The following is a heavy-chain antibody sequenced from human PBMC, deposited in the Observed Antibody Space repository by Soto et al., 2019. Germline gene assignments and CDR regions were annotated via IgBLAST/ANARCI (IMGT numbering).Heavy chain of an antibody. J-gene: IGHJ4*02. CDR2: MSYDGSDT. CDR1: GFIFSNKR. V-gene: IGHV3-30*03. D-gene: IGHD3-10*02. CDR3: TIVRVADSALDH. Sequence: GRSLKLSCVGSGFIFSNKRMHWVGQTPGKGLEWVAFMSYDGSDTFYADSVKGRFTISRDNSKNTLFLHMSNLRAEDTAMYYCTIVRVADSALDHWGQGTLVTVTS.